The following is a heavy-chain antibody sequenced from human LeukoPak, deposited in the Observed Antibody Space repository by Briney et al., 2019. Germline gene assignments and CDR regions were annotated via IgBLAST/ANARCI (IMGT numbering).Heavy chain of an antibody. V-gene: IGHV3-30-3*01. Sequence: GGSLRLSCAASGFTFNTYSIHWVRQAPGKGLEWVTVISDDGNKKYYADSVKGRFTVSRDNSKNVVYLQMNSLRPDDTAVYYCAKEMHYCSSTSCSLVYYYYGMDVWGQGTTVTVSS. CDR2: ISDDGNKK. CDR1: GFTFNTYS. J-gene: IGHJ6*02. D-gene: IGHD2-2*01. CDR3: AKEMHYCSSTSCSLVYYYYGMDV.